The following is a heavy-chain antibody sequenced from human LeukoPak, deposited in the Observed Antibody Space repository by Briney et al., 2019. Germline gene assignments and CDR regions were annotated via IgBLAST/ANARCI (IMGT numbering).Heavy chain of an antibody. CDR2: IYSGGST. CDR1: GFTVSSNY. V-gene: IGHV3-53*01. Sequence: GGSLRLSCAASGFTVSSNYMSWVRQAPGKGLEWVSVIYSGGSTYYADSVKGGFTISRDNSKNTLYLQMNNLRAEDTAVHYCARDLPGGGGDYWGQGTLVTVSS. J-gene: IGHJ4*02. D-gene: IGHD1-14*01. CDR3: ARDLPGGGGDY.